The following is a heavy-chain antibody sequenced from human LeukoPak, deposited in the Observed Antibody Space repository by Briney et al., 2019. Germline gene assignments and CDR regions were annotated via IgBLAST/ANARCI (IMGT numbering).Heavy chain of an antibody. CDR2: IYYSGST. Sequence: SQTLSLTCTVSGGSISSGGYYWSWIRQHPGKGLEWIGYIYYSGSTYHNPSLKSRVTISVDTSKNQFSLKLSSVTAADTAVYYCARAFRQLWALDYWGQGTLVTVSS. V-gene: IGHV4-31*03. J-gene: IGHJ4*02. D-gene: IGHD5-18*01. CDR1: GGSISSGGYY. CDR3: ARAFRQLWALDY.